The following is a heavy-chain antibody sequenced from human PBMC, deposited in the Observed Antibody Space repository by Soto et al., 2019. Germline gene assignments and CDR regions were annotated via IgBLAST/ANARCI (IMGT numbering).Heavy chain of an antibody. CDR3: ARELLFYDSDGFSWDDAFDI. D-gene: IGHD3-22*01. CDR2: IYQSGST. Sequence: QMHLQESGSGLVKPSQTLSLTCAVSGGSLSSSAYSWSWIRQPPGKGLEWIVFIYQSGSTYYNPSLKSRVTMSLDRPKNQFSLKLSSVTAADTAVYYCARELLFYDSDGFSWDDAFDIWGQGTMVIVSS. V-gene: IGHV4-30-2*01. CDR1: GGSLSSSAYS. J-gene: IGHJ3*02.